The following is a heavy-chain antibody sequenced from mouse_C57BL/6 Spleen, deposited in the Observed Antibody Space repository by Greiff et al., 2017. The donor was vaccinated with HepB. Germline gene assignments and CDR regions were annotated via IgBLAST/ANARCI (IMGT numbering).Heavy chain of an antibody. Sequence: SGAELVRPGASVTLSCKASGYTFTDYEMHWVKQTPVHGLEWIGAIDPETGGTAYNQKFKGKDILTADKSSSTAYMELRSLTSEDSAVYYCTREGMGYSWVAYWGQGTLVTVSA. CDR3: TREGMGYSWVAY. D-gene: IGHD2-3*01. V-gene: IGHV1-15*01. CDR1: GYTFTDYE. CDR2: IDPETGGT. J-gene: IGHJ3*01.